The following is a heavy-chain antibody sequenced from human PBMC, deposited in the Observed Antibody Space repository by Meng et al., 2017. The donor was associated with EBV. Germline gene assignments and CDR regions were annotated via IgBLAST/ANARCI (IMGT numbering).Heavy chain of an antibody. CDR1: GYSSTSYG. D-gene: IGHD2-21*02. J-gene: IGHJ4*02. CDR3: ACRGDRTDY. Sequence: QVHVVQAGSEVKEPGAMLQFSCKVSGYSSTSYGISWVRQAPGQGLEWMGWISAYNGNTNYAQKLQVRVTMTTDTSTSTAYMELRSLRSDNTAVYYCACRGDRTDYWGQGTLVTVSS. V-gene: IGHV1-18*01. CDR2: ISAYNGNT.